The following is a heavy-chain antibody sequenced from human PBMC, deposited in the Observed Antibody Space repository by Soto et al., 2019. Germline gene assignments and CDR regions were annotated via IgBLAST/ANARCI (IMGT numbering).Heavy chain of an antibody. V-gene: IGHV3-30-3*01. J-gene: IGHJ4*02. CDR3: ARVSGGQGYRYSSSWTDFDY. CDR2: ISYDGSNK. D-gene: IGHD6-13*01. Sequence: GGSLRLSCAASGFTFSSYAMHWVRQAPGKGLEWVAVISYDGSNKYYADSVKGRFTISRDNSKNTLYLQMNSLRAEDTAVYYCARVSGGQGYRYSSSWTDFDYWGQGT. CDR1: GFTFSSYA.